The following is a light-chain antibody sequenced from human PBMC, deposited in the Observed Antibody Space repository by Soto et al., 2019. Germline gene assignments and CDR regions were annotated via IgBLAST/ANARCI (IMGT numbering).Light chain of an antibody. CDR3: QSYDSSLSGSYV. J-gene: IGLJ1*01. CDR1: SSNIGAGYD. CDR2: GNS. Sequence: QAVVTQPPSVSGAPGQRVTISCTGSSSNIGAGYDVHWYQQLPGTAPKLLIYGNSNRPSGVPDRFSGSKSGTSASLAITGLQAEDAADYYCQSYDSSLSGSYVFGTGTKLTVL. V-gene: IGLV1-40*01.